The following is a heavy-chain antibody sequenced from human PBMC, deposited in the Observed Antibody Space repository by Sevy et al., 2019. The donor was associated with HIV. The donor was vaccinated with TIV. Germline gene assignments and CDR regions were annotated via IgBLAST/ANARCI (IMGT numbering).Heavy chain of an antibody. D-gene: IGHD3-10*01. CDR1: GGSISSGAYY. CDR3: ATITMVRGVMKYIDY. Sequence: SETLSLTCTVSGGSISSGAYYWSWIRQHPGKGLEWIGYFYYSGSTYYNPSLKSRVTISVDTSKNQFSLKLSSVTAADTAVYYCATITMVRGVMKYIDYWGQRTLVTVSS. V-gene: IGHV4-31*03. J-gene: IGHJ4*02. CDR2: FYYSGST.